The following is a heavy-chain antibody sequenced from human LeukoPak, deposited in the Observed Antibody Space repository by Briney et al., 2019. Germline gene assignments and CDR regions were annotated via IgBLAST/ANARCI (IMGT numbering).Heavy chain of an antibody. CDR1: GGSISSSSYC. J-gene: IGHJ4*02. D-gene: IGHD6-19*01. V-gene: IGHV4-39*01. Sequence: SETLSLTCTVSGGSISSSSYCWGWIRQPPGKGLEWIGSIYYSGSTYYNPSLKSRVTISVDTSKNQFSLKLSSVTAADTAVYYCARWPIAVSCFEYWGQGTLVTVSS. CDR2: IYYSGST. CDR3: ARWPIAVSCFEY.